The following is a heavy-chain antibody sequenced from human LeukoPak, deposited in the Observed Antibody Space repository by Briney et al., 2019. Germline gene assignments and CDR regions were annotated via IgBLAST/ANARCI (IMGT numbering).Heavy chain of an antibody. CDR1: GGSFSGYY. D-gene: IGHD3-22*01. CDR2: INHSGST. Sequence: SETLSLTCAVYGGSFSGYYWSWIRQPPGKGLEWIGEINHSGSTNYNPSLKSRVTISVDTSKNQFSLKLSSVTAADTAVYYCARSTHYYDSSGYYWRRTGYNWFDPWGQGTLVTVSS. CDR3: ARSTHYYDSSGYYWRRTGYNWFDP. V-gene: IGHV4-34*01. J-gene: IGHJ5*02.